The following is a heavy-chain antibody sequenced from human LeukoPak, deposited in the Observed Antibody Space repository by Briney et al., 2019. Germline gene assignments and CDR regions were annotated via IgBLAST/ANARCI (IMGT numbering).Heavy chain of an antibody. CDR1: GYTFTNYG. Sequence: ASVKVSCKASGYTFTNYGLSWVRQAPGQGLEWMGWISGYNGHTKYAQKVQGRVTMTTDTSTSTAYMELRSLRSDDTAVYYCARDWYSGSYPIDYWGQGTLVTVSS. J-gene: IGHJ4*02. D-gene: IGHD1-26*01. V-gene: IGHV1-18*01. CDR2: ISGYNGHT. CDR3: ARDWYSGSYPIDY.